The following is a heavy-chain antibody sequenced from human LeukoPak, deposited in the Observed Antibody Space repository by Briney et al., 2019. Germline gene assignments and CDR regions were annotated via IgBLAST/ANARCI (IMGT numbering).Heavy chain of an antibody. V-gene: IGHV3-15*01. CDR1: GLTFSNAW. J-gene: IGHJ4*02. CDR2: IKSKTDGGTT. D-gene: IGHD1-26*01. CDR3: TSHPLWELYSLDY. Sequence: GGSLRLSCAASGLTFSNAWMSWVRQAPGKGLEWVGRIKSKTDGGTTDYAAPVKGRFTISRDDSKNTLYLQMNSLKTEDTAVYYCTSHPLWELYSLDYWGQGTLVTVSS.